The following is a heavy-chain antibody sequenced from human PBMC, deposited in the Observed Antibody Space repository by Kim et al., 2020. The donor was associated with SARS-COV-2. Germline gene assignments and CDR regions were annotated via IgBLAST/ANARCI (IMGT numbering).Heavy chain of an antibody. CDR3: AKSIRGVIEYYYYGMDV. D-gene: IGHD3-10*01. CDR2: ISGSGGST. Sequence: GGSLRLSCAASGFTFSSYAMSWVRQAPGKGLEWVSAISGSGGSTYYADSVKGRFTISRDNSKNTLYLQMNSLRAEDTAVYYCAKSIRGVIEYYYYGMDVWGQGTTVTVSS. CDR1: GFTFSSYA. V-gene: IGHV3-23*01. J-gene: IGHJ6*02.